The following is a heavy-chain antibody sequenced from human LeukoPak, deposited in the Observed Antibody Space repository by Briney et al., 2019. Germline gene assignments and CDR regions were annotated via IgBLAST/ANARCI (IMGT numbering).Heavy chain of an antibody. Sequence: AGGSLRLSCAASGFTFSSYSMNWIRQAPGKGLEWVSSISSSTSYIYYADSVKGRFTISKDNAKNSLYLQMNSLRAEDTAVYYCARARGGYDFDYWGQGTLVTVSS. CDR3: ARARGGYDFDY. V-gene: IGHV3-21*01. CDR1: GFTFSSYS. CDR2: ISSSTSYI. J-gene: IGHJ4*02. D-gene: IGHD5-12*01.